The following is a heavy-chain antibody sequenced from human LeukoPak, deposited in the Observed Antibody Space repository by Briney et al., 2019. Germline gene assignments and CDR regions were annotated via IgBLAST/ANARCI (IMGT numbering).Heavy chain of an antibody. CDR2: IRYDGSNK. CDR1: GFTFSSYG. J-gene: IGHJ4*02. Sequence: GGSLRLSCAASGFTFSSYGMHWVRQAPGKGLEWVAFIRYDGSNKYYADSVKGRFTISRDNSKNTLYLQMNSLRAEDTAVYYCAKVADYYDSSGRGGYFDYWGQGTLVTVSS. D-gene: IGHD3-22*01. CDR3: AKVADYYDSSGRGGYFDY. V-gene: IGHV3-30*02.